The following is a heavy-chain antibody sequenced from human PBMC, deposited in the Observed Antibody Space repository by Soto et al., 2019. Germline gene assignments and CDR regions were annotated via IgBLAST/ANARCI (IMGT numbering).Heavy chain of an antibody. D-gene: IGHD6-19*01. CDR2: ISYDGSNK. Sequence: GGSLRLSCAASGFTFSSYGIHWVRQAPGKGLEWVAVISYDGSNKYYADSVKGRFTISRDNSKNTLYLQMNSLRAEDTAVYYCAKADSSGNYYGMDVWGQGTTVTVSS. J-gene: IGHJ6*02. CDR3: AKADSSGNYYGMDV. V-gene: IGHV3-30*18. CDR1: GFTFSSYG.